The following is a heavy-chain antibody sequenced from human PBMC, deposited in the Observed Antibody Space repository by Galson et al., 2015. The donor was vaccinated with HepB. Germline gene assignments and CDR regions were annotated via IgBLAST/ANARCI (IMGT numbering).Heavy chain of an antibody. Sequence: SLRLSCAASGFTFSNYWMHWVRQGPGKGLVWVSRINSDGSRISYADSVKGRFTISRDNAKNTLYVQMNSLRAEDTAVYYCARSYDSSGYRPFDYWGQGTLVTVSS. CDR3: ARSYDSSGYRPFDY. J-gene: IGHJ4*02. CDR2: INSDGSRI. V-gene: IGHV3-74*01. D-gene: IGHD3-22*01. CDR1: GFTFSNYW.